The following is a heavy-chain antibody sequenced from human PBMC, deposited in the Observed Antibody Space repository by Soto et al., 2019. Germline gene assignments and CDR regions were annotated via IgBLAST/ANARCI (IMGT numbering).Heavy chain of an antibody. Sequence: EVQLLESGGGLVQPGGSLRLSCAASGFTFSSYAMSWVRQAPGKGLEWVSAIRGSGGSTYYADSVKGRFTISRDNSKNTLYLQMNSLRAEDTAVYYCSKAPRTMVRGVIITPDYWGQGTLVTVSS. J-gene: IGHJ4*02. CDR3: SKAPRTMVRGVIITPDY. CDR1: GFTFSSYA. CDR2: IRGSGGST. D-gene: IGHD3-10*01. V-gene: IGHV3-23*01.